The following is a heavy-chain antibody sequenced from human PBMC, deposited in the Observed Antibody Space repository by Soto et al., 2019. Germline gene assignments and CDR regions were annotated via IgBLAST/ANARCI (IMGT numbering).Heavy chain of an antibody. Sequence: EVQLVESGGGLVQPGGSLKLSCAASGFTFSGSAMHWVRQASGKGLEWVGRIRSKANSYATAYAAPVKGRFTISRDDSKNTASVQMNSLRTEDTAVYYCTVNYFGSGSFSYWGQGTLVTVSS. CDR1: GFTFSGSA. V-gene: IGHV3-73*02. CDR2: IRSKANSYAT. J-gene: IGHJ4*02. CDR3: TVNYFGSGSFSY. D-gene: IGHD3-10*01.